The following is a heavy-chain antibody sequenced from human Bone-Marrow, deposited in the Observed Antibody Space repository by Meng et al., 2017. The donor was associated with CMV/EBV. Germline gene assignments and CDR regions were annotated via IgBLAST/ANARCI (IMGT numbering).Heavy chain of an antibody. V-gene: IGHV3-21*01. J-gene: IGHJ4*02. CDR1: GFTFKTFT. D-gene: IGHD6-6*01. Sequence: ESLKISCAASGFTFKTFTMSWVRQAPGKGLEWVSSISSSSSYIYYADSVKGRFTISRDNAKNSLYLQMNSLRAEDTAVYYCARDFGSSFDYWGQRTLVAASS. CDR3: ARDFGSSFDY. CDR2: ISSSSSYI.